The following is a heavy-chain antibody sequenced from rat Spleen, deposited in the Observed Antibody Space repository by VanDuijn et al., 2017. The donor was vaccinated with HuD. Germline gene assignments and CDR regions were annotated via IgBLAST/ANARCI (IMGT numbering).Heavy chain of an antibody. CDR2: ISYEGSTT. J-gene: IGHJ2*01. Sequence: EVQLVESGGGLVQPGGSLRLSCVASGFTFNNYYMAWVRQAPTKGLDWVASISYEGSTTYYGDSVKGRFTISRDNAKSTLYLQMNSLRSEDTATYYCARDGYNNPFDYWGQGVMVTVSS. CDR1: GFTFNNYY. V-gene: IGHV5-22*01. CDR3: ARDGYNNPFDY. D-gene: IGHD1-10*01.